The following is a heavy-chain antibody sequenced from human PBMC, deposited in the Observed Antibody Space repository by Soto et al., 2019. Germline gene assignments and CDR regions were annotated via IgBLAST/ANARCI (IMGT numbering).Heavy chain of an antibody. Sequence: ASVKVSCKASGYTFTGYYMHWVRQAPGQGLEWMGWINPNSGGANYAQKFQGRVTMTRDTSISTAYMELSRLRSDDTAVYYCARVFSVAGIKFDPWGQGTLVTVS. CDR2: INPNSGGA. V-gene: IGHV1-2*02. CDR1: GYTFTGYY. J-gene: IGHJ5*02. D-gene: IGHD6-19*01. CDR3: ARVFSVAGIKFDP.